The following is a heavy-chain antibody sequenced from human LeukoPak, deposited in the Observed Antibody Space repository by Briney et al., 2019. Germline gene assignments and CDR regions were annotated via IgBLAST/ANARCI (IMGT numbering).Heavy chain of an antibody. CDR3: AKGGSGWRFDY. CDR1: GFTFSSYA. D-gene: IGHD6-19*01. J-gene: IGHJ4*02. V-gene: IGHV3-64*01. Sequence: PGGSLRLSCAASGFTFSSYAMHWVRQAPGKGLEYVSAISSNGGSTYYANSVKGRFTISRDNSKNTLYLQMGSLRAEDMAVYYCAKGGSGWRFDYWGQGTLVTVSS. CDR2: ISSNGGST.